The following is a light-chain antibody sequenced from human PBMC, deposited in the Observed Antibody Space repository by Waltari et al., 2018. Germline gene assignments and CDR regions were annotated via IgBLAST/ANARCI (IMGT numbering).Light chain of an antibody. CDR2: VNSDGSH. CDR1: SGHSSNV. CDR3: QTGGHGTWV. Sequence: QLVLTQSPSASASLGASVKLTCTLSSGHSSNVIAWLQQQPEKGPRYLMKVNSDGSHSKGEKIPDRFSGSGSGTEHYRTISSLQSEDEADYYCQTGGHGTWVFGGGTKLTVL. J-gene: IGLJ3*02. V-gene: IGLV4-69*01.